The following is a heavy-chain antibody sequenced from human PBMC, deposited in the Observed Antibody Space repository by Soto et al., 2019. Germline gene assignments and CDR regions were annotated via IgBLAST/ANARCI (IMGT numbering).Heavy chain of an antibody. CDR3: AKDGRKIKHYYYYYGMDV. D-gene: IGHD1-26*01. Sequence: GGSLRLSCAASGFTFSSYGMHWVRQAPGKGLEWVAVISYDGSNKYYADSVKGRFTISRDNSKNTLYLQMNSLRAEDTAVYYCAKDGRKIKHYYYYYGMDVWGQGTTVTVSS. CDR1: GFTFSSYG. J-gene: IGHJ6*02. CDR2: ISYDGSNK. V-gene: IGHV3-30*18.